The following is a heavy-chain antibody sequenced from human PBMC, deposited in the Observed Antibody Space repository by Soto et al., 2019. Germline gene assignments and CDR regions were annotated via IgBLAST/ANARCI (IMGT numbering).Heavy chain of an antibody. CDR2: VYYTGDT. CDR1: GASSSNFY. V-gene: IGHV4-59*08. Sequence: QLQLQESGPGLENPSETLSLICTVSGASSSNFYWRWIRQPPGKGLELIGNVYYTGDTNYNPSLKSRASVSVTRCKSHCSLTLRSVTAAHTAVYYCARAGSSKGGFYFAYWGRGPLVTVSS. J-gene: IGHJ4*02. CDR3: ARAGSSKGGFYFAY. D-gene: IGHD2-2*01.